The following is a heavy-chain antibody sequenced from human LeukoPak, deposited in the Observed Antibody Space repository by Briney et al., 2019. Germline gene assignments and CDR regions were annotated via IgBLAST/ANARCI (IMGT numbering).Heavy chain of an antibody. Sequence: GASVKVSCKASGGTFSSYAISWVRQAPGQGLEWMGGIIPIFGTANYAQKFQGRVTITADESTSTAYMELSSLRSEDTAVYYCARAWLQPFLYYYYYMDVWGKGTTVTVSS. CDR2: IIPIFGTA. J-gene: IGHJ6*03. D-gene: IGHD5-24*01. CDR1: GGTFSSYA. CDR3: ARAWLQPFLYYYYYMDV. V-gene: IGHV1-69*13.